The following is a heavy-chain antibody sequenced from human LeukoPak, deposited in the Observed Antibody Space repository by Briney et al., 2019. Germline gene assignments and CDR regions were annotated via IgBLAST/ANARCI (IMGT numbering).Heavy chain of an antibody. CDR2: IYYSGTT. D-gene: IGHD3-10*01. J-gene: IGHJ4*02. CDR3: ASSSITMVRGVIRYFDY. CDR1: GGSISSSSYY. Sequence: SETLSLTCTVSGGSISSSSYYWGWIRQPPGMGLEWIGSIYYSGTTYYNPSLKSRVTISVDRSKNQFSLKLSSVTAADTAVYYCASSSITMVRGVIRYFDYWGQGTLVTVSS. V-gene: IGHV4-39*07.